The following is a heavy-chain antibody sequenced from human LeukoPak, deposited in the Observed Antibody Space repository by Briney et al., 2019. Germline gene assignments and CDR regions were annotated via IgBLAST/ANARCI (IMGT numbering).Heavy chain of an antibody. CDR1: GFTFSRYA. V-gene: IGHV3-23*01. Sequence: PGGSLRLSCAASGFTFSRYAMSWVRKAPGKGLEWVSVISGSGGSTYYADSVKGRFTISRDNSKNTLYLQMNRLRVEDTAVYYCAKDAIVVVPAATEIYYYYMDVWGKGTTVTISS. CDR2: ISGSGGST. J-gene: IGHJ6*03. CDR3: AKDAIVVVPAATEIYYYYMDV. D-gene: IGHD2-2*01.